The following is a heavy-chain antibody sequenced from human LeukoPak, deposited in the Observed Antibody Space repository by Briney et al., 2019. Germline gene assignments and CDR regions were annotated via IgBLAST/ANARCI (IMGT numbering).Heavy chain of an antibody. CDR1: VYTFTDYY. Sequence: ASVKVSCKASVYTFTDYYMHWVRQAPGQGLEWMGWINPNSGGTNFAQKFQGRVSMTRDTSISTAYMELNRLRSDDTAVYYCARGHHIGSPGHWFDPWGQGTLVIVSS. CDR2: INPNSGGT. V-gene: IGHV1-2*02. CDR3: ARGHHIGSPGHWFDP. D-gene: IGHD5-12*01. J-gene: IGHJ5*02.